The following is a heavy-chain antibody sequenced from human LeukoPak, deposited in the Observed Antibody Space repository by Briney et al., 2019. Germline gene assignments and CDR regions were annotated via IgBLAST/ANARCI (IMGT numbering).Heavy chain of an antibody. D-gene: IGHD2-2*01. CDR2: INLNSGGT. CDR3: ARGRYCSSTSCPPTAGHDY. J-gene: IGHJ4*02. Sequence: GASVKVSCKASGYTFTGYYMHWVRQAPGQGLEWMGWINLNSGGTNYAQEFQGRVTMTRDTSISTAYMELSRLRSDDTAVYYCARGRYCSSTSCPPTAGHDYWGQGTLVTVSS. V-gene: IGHV1-2*02. CDR1: GYTFTGYY.